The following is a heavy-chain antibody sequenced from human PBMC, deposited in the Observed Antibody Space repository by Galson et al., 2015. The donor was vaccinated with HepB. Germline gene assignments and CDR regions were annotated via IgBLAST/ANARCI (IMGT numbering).Heavy chain of an antibody. CDR3: ARDLTEAYYYYGMDV. J-gene: IGHJ6*02. Sequence: SLRLSCAASGFTFSSYAMHWVRQAPGKGLEWVAVISYDGSNKYYADSVKGRFTVSRDNSRNTLYLQMNSLRAEDTAVYYCARDLTEAYYYYGMDVWGQGTTVTVSS. D-gene: IGHD7-27*01. CDR1: GFTFSSYA. CDR2: ISYDGSNK. V-gene: IGHV3-30*04.